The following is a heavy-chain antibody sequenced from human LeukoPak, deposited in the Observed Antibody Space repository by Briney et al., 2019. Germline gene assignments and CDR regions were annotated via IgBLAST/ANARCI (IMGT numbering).Heavy chain of an antibody. J-gene: IGHJ1*01. Sequence: KPSETLSLTCTASGGTMSSYYWSWVRQPPGKGLEWIGNIHHSGSTNYHSSLMSRVTMSIDTSKNLFSLNLSSVTAADTAVYYCAGWVRTVSRVEYFENWGQGTLVTVSS. CDR2: IHHSGST. CDR3: AGWVRTVSRVEYFEN. V-gene: IGHV4-59*01. CDR1: GGTMSSYY. D-gene: IGHD3/OR15-3a*01.